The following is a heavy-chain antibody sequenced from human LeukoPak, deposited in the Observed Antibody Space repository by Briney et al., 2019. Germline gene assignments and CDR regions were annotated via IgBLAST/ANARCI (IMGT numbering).Heavy chain of an antibody. J-gene: IGHJ4*02. Sequence: GGSLRLSCAASGFTFSSYGMHWVRQAPGKGLEWVAFIWYDGSNKYYADSVKGRFTISRDNSKNTLYLQMNSLRAEDTAVYYCARVRTAVLLGATYFDYWGQGTLVTVSS. D-gene: IGHD1-26*01. CDR3: ARVRTAVLLGATYFDY. CDR1: GFTFSSYG. V-gene: IGHV3-30*02. CDR2: IWYDGSNK.